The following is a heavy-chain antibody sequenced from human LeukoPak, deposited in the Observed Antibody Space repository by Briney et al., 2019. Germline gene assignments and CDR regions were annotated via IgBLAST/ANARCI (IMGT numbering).Heavy chain of an antibody. CDR1: GFTFSDYY. CDR2: ISSSGNTI. Sequence: GGSLRRSCAASGFTFSDYYMSWIRQAPGKGLEWVSYISSSGNTIYYADSVKGRFTISRDNAKNSLYLQMNSLRAEDTAVYYCARDAAAAGPYYYYGMDVWGQGTTVTVSS. D-gene: IGHD6-13*01. J-gene: IGHJ6*02. CDR3: ARDAAAAGPYYYYGMDV. V-gene: IGHV3-11*01.